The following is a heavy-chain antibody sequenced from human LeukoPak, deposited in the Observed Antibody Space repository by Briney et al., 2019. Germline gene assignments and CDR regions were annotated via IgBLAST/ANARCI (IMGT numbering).Heavy chain of an antibody. Sequence: SGGSLRLSCAASGFTFSNYAMSWVRQAPGKGLEWVSVISGSGASTYYADSVKGRFTISRDNSNNTLYLQMNSLSAEDTAVYFCAKGPPYDSSGYYSAFDYWGQGTLVTVSS. CDR2: ISGSGAST. CDR3: AKGPPYDSSGYYSAFDY. D-gene: IGHD3-22*01. CDR1: GFTFSNYA. V-gene: IGHV3-23*01. J-gene: IGHJ4*02.